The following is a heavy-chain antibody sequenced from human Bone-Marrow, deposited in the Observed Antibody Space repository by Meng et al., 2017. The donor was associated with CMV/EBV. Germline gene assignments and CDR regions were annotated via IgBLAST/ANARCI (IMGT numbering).Heavy chain of an antibody. CDR1: GFTFSSYA. V-gene: IGHV3-30*04. Sequence: GESLKISCAASGFTFSSYAMHWVRQAPGKGLEWVAVISYDGSNKYYADSVKGRFTISRDNSKNTLYLQMNSLRAEDTAVYYCARNGGYVWGQGTTVTVSS. D-gene: IGHD2-8*01. CDR2: ISYDGSNK. J-gene: IGHJ6*02. CDR3: ARNGGYV.